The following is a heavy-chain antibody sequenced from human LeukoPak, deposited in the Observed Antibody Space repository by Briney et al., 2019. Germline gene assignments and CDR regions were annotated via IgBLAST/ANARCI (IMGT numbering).Heavy chain of an antibody. CDR1: GGSISSYY. V-gene: IGHV4-59*01. CDR2: IYYSGST. J-gene: IGHJ3*02. D-gene: IGHD2-15*01. CDR3: ARGGSEAGAFDI. Sequence: SETLSLTCTVSGGSISSYYWSWIRQPPGKGLEWIGYIYYSGSTNYNPSLKSRVTISVDTSKNQFSLKLSSVTAADTAVYYCARGGSEAGAFDIWGQGTMVTVSS.